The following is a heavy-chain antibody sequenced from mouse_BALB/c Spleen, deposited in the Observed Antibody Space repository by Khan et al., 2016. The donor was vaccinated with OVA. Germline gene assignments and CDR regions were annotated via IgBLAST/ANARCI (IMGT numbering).Heavy chain of an antibody. CDR2: IWTGGST. CDR1: GFSLTNYG. J-gene: IGHJ1*01. CDR3: ARYYGNYGLYFDV. Sequence: QVQLKESGPGLVAPSQSLSITCTVSGFSLTNYGVHWVRQPPGKGLEWLGVIWTGGSTNYNSALMSSLSISKDKSTSQVFLKMNSLQTEDTAMYYCARYYGNYGLYFDVWGAGTTVTVSS. V-gene: IGHV2-9*02. D-gene: IGHD2-1*01.